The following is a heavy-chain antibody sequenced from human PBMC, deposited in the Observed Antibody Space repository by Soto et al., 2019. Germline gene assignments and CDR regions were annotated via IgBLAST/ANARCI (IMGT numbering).Heavy chain of an antibody. CDR3: ARESSGWYGLYYYYGMDV. V-gene: IGHV6-1*01. D-gene: IGHD6-19*01. J-gene: IGHJ6*02. Sequence: LSLPCALSGDSVSSNSAAWNWIRQSPSRGLEWLGRTYYRSKWYNDYAVSAKSRITINPDTSKNQFSLQLNSVTPEDTAVYYCARESSGWYGLYYYYGMDVWGQGTTVTVSS. CDR1: GDSVSSNSAA. CDR2: TYYRSKWYN.